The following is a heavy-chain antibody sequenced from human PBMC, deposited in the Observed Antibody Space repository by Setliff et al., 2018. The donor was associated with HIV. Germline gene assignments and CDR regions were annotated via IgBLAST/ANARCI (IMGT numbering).Heavy chain of an antibody. Sequence: GASVKVSCKASGGTFSNFAISWVRQAPGQGLEWMGGIIPILGATNYAPKFHGRATIIADDSTSTAYMELSSLRSEETAVYYCARLLGSDSRPYIPGHWFDPWGQGTLVTVSS. D-gene: IGHD3-22*01. J-gene: IGHJ5*02. CDR2: IIPILGAT. V-gene: IGHV1-69*13. CDR1: GGTFSNFA. CDR3: ARLLGSDSRPYIPGHWFDP.